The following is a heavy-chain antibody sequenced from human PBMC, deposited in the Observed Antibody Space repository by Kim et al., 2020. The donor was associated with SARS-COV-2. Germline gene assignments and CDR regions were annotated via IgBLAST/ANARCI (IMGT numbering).Heavy chain of an antibody. Sequence: YMYYADPVKGRFTTSRDNAKNSLYLQMNSLRAEDTAVYYCARALYEEIDYWGQGTLVTVSS. V-gene: IGHV3-21*01. CDR2: YM. CDR3: ARALYEEIDY. D-gene: IGHD3-3*01. J-gene: IGHJ4*02.